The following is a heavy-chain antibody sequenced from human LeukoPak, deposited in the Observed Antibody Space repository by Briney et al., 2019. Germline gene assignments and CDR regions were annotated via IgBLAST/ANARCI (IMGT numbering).Heavy chain of an antibody. Sequence: PGGSLRLSCAASGFTFSSYSMNWVRQAPGKGLEWVSSISSSSSYIYYADSVKGRFTISRDNAKNSLYLQMNSLRAEDTAVYYCARGTTGSTHYFDYWGQGTLVTVSS. CDR3: ARGTTGSTHYFDY. CDR2: ISSSSSYI. J-gene: IGHJ4*02. D-gene: IGHD1-1*01. CDR1: GFTFSSYS. V-gene: IGHV3-21*01.